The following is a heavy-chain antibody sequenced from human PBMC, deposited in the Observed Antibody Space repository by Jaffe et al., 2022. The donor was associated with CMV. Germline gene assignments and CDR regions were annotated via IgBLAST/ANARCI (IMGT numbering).Heavy chain of an antibody. CDR3: ARDYSTRTVMAEGAFDI. Sequence: QVQLQQSGPGLVKPSQTLSLTCVISGDSVSSNTAAWNWIRQSPSRGLEWLGRTYYRSKWYYDYAVSVKSRITINPDTSKNQFSLQLNSVTSEDTAVYYCARDYSTRTVMAEGAFDIWGRGTMVTVSS. V-gene: IGHV6-1*01. CDR2: TYYRSKWYY. J-gene: IGHJ3*02. CDR1: GDSVSSNTAA. D-gene: IGHD5-18*01.